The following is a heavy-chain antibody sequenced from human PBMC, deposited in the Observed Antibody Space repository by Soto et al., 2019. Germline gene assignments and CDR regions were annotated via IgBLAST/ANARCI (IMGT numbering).Heavy chain of an antibody. Sequence: ASVKVSCKASGYTFTSYGITGVRQAPGQGLEWMGWISAYNGNTNYAQKLQGRVTMTTDTSTSTAYMELRSLRSDDTGVYYCARVLTDCSGGSCYPYNRFDSWGQGTLVTVSS. CDR3: ARVLTDCSGGSCYPYNRFDS. D-gene: IGHD2-15*01. CDR1: GYTFTSYG. J-gene: IGHJ5*01. CDR2: ISAYNGNT. V-gene: IGHV1-18*01.